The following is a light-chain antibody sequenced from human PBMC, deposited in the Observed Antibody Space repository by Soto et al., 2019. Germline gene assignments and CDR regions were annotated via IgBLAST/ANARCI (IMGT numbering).Light chain of an antibody. CDR2: VAS. J-gene: IGKJ4*01. CDR1: QGISSY. Sequence: DIQLTQSPSFLSASVGDRVTITCRASQGISSYLAWYQQKPGKAPNLLIYVASALQSGVPSRFSGSGSGTEFTLTINSLHPEDLATYYCQQLNGFPLTFGGGTKVEIK. V-gene: IGKV1-9*01. CDR3: QQLNGFPLT.